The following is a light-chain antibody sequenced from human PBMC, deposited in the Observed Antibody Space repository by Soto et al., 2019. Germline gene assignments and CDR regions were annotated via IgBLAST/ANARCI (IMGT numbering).Light chain of an antibody. V-gene: IGKV4-1*01. J-gene: IGKJ1*01. CDR1: KSLLYSPNNKTY. CDR2: WAS. Sequence: DIVMTQSPDSLAVSLGERATIDCKSSKSLLYSPNNKTYLAWYQQKPGPPPKLLIYWASTRESGVPDRFTGSGSGTDFTLTISSLQAEDVAVYYWQQYYDAPQTFGRGTKVEIK. CDR3: QQYYDAPQT.